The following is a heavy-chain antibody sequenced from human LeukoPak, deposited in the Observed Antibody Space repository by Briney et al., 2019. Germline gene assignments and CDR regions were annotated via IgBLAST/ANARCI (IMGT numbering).Heavy chain of an antibody. Sequence: ASVKVSCKASGYNFKAYAISWVRQAPGQGLEWLAWISPGTGHTLRGDKRVTVTTDTSTSTAYMELRRLTSDDTAVYYCARGGPAGTVYYYSGMDVWGQGTTVTVSS. CDR2: ISPGTGHT. D-gene: IGHD6-19*01. J-gene: IGHJ6*02. V-gene: IGHV1-18*01. CDR3: ARGGPAGTVYYYSGMDV. CDR1: GYNFKAYA.